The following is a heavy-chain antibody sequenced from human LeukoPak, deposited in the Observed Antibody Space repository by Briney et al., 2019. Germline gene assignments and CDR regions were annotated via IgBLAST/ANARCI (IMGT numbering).Heavy chain of an antibody. V-gene: IGHV4-34*01. D-gene: IGHD3-10*01. CDR3: ARVEGLISFDL. CDR1: GGSFSGYY. CDR2: INHSGST. Sequence: PSETLSLTCAVYGGSFSGYYWSWIRQPPGKGLEWIGEINHSGSTNYNPSLKSRVTISVDTSKNQFSLKLSSVTAADTVVYYCARVEGLISFDLWGRGTLVTVSS. J-gene: IGHJ2*01.